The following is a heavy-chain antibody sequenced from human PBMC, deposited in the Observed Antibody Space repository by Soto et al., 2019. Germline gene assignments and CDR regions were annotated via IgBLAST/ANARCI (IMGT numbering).Heavy chain of an antibody. Sequence: PGGSLRLSCAASGFNFSSYAMSCVRQAPGKGLEWVSAISGSGGSTYYADSVKGRFTISRDNSKNTLYLQMNSLRAEDTAVYYCATSKHRLMIIFDYWGQGTLVTVSS. V-gene: IGHV3-23*01. D-gene: IGHD2-8*01. J-gene: IGHJ4*02. CDR3: ATSKHRLMIIFDY. CDR1: GFNFSSYA. CDR2: ISGSGGST.